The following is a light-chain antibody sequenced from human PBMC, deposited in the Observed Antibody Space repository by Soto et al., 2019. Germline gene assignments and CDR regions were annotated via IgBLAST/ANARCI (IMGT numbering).Light chain of an antibody. V-gene: IGLV1-47*01. Sequence: QSLLTQPPSASVTPGQRVTISCSGSSSNIGSNYVYWYQQLPGTAPKLLIYRNNQRPSGVPDRFSGSKSGTSASLAISGLRSEDEADYYCAAWDDSLVYVFGTGTKATVL. J-gene: IGLJ1*01. CDR2: RNN. CDR3: AAWDDSLVYV. CDR1: SSNIGSNY.